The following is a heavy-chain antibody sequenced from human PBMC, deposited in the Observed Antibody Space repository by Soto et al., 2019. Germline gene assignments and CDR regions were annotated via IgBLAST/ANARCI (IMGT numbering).Heavy chain of an antibody. J-gene: IGHJ4*02. V-gene: IGHV4-34*01. D-gene: IGHD3-10*01. Sequence: KLSETLSLTCVVYGGSFSGYYWSWIRQPPGKGLEWIGEINHSGSTNYNPSLKSRVTISVDTSKNQFSLKLSSVTAADTAVYYCASTEDVGSGSYPYLYSFDYWGQGTLVTVSS. CDR2: INHSGST. CDR3: ASTEDVGSGSYPYLYSFDY. CDR1: GGSFSGYY.